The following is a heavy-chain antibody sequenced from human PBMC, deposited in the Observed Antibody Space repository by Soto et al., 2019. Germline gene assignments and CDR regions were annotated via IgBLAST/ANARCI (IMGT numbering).Heavy chain of an antibody. V-gene: IGHV1-69*06. CDR3: TRGGYGVTYSNLLYRTGMDV. CDR2: IVPLCSTT. D-gene: IGHD5-12*01. Sequence: QVQLVQSGAEAKKPGSSVKVSCKTSGGTFSSYAISWVRQAPGQGLEWMGGIVPLCSTTYYAETVQGRVTITADTSTYTVHMEMSGLRSGDTAVNYCTRGGYGVTYSNLLYRTGMDVGGHWDTGT. J-gene: IGHJ6*02. CDR1: GGTFSSYA.